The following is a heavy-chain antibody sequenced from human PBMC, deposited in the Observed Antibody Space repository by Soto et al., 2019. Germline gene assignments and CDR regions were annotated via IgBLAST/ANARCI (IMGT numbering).Heavy chain of an antibody. CDR2: IYYSGST. CDR3: AREPRTGTPDY. CDR1: GGSISSYY. J-gene: IGHJ4*02. Sequence: SETLSLTCTVSGGSISSYYWSWIRQPPGKGLEWIGYIYYSGSTNYNPSLKSRVTISVDTSKNQFSLKLSSVTAADTAVYYCAREPRTGTPDYWGQGTLVTVS. D-gene: IGHD1-1*01. V-gene: IGHV4-59*01.